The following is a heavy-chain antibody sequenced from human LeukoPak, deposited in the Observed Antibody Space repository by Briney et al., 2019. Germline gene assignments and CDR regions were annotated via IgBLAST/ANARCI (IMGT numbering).Heavy chain of an antibody. Sequence: SCKASGFTFSSYAMHWVRQAPGKGLEWVAVISYDGSNKYYADSVKGRFTISRDNSKNTLYLQMNSLRAEDTAVFYCAKDRSGSYSQGLDYWGQGTLVTVSS. D-gene: IGHD1-26*01. CDR2: ISYDGSNK. CDR1: GFTFSSYA. CDR3: AKDRSGSYSQGLDY. V-gene: IGHV3-30*04. J-gene: IGHJ4*02.